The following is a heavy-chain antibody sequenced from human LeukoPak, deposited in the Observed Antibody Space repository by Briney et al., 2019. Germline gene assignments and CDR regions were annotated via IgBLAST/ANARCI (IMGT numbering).Heavy chain of an antibody. CDR2: INHSGST. J-gene: IGHJ5*02. V-gene: IGHV4-34*01. Sequence: SETLSLTCAVYGGSFSGYYWSWIRQPPGKGLEWIGEINHSGSTNYNPSLKSRVTISVDTSKNQFSLKLSSVTAADTAVYYCARGLSDYDFWSGLNLNWFDPWGQGTLVTVSS. CDR1: GGSFSGYY. D-gene: IGHD3-3*01. CDR3: ARGLSDYDFWSGLNLNWFDP.